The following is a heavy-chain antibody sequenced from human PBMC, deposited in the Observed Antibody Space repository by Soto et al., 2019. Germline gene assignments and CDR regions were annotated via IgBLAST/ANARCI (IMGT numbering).Heavy chain of an antibody. D-gene: IGHD3-22*01. CDR2: IYWDDDK. V-gene: IGHV2-5*08. J-gene: IGHJ5*02. CDR3: AHSLIGYYYDSSGSNWFDP. Sequence: TLSLTCIVSGGSISSGGNYWSWLRQPPGKALEWLALIYWDDDKRYSPSLKSRLTITKDTSKNQVVLTMTNMDPVDTATYYCAHSLIGYYYDSSGSNWFDPWGQGTLVTVSS. CDR1: GGSISSGGNY.